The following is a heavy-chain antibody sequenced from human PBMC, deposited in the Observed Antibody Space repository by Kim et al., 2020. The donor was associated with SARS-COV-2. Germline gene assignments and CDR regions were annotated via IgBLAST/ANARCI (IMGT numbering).Heavy chain of an antibody. J-gene: IGHJ5*02. CDR2: IYYSGST. D-gene: IGHD3-10*01. CDR1: GGSISSSSYY. CDR3: ASGDLWFGELLDLGFDP. V-gene: IGHV4-39*01. Sequence: SETLSLTCTVSGGSISSSSYYWGWIRQPPGKGLEWIGSIYYSGSTYYNPSLKSRVTISVDTSKNQFSLKLSSVTAADTAVYYCASGDLWFGELLDLGFDPWGQGTLVTVSS.